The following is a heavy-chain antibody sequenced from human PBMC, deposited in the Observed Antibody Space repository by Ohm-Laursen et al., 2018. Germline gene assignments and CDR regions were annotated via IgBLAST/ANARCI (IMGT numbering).Heavy chain of an antibody. J-gene: IGHJ5*02. D-gene: IGHD6-19*01. CDR1: GYTFTGYY. Sequence: GASVKVSCKASGYTFTGYYMHWVRQAPGQGLEWMGRIIPILGIANYAQKFQGRVTITADKSTSTAYMELSSLRSEDTAVYYCARIESSGSGWPWGQGTLVTVSS. CDR3: ARIESSGSGWP. CDR2: IIPILGIA. V-gene: IGHV1-69*02.